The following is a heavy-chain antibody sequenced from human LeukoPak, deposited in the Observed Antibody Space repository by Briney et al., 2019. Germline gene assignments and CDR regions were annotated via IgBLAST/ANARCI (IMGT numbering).Heavy chain of an antibody. CDR2: IYYGGST. CDR3: ARPSRGAYYYGMDV. J-gene: IGHJ6*02. V-gene: IGHV4-59*08. CDR1: GGSISSYY. Sequence: SETLSLTCTVSGGSISSYYWSWIRQPPGKGLEWIGYIYYGGSTNYNPSLKSRVIISVDTSKSQFSLKLSSVTAADTAVYYCARPSRGAYYYGMDVWGQGTTVTVSS. D-gene: IGHD3-16*01.